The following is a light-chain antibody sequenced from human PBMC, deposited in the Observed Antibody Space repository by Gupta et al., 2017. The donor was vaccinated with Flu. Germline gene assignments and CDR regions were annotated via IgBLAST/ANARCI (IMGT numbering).Light chain of an antibody. J-gene: IGLJ1*01. Sequence: SYVLTQPPSVSVAPGLTARITCGGSDIGSKNVHWYQQKPGQAPVLVVHDDDHRPSGIPERFAGSNSGNTDTLTIRRVEAGEEADEVDQEWDTSNNNNGVFGAGTKVTGL. CDR3: QEWDTSNNNNGV. CDR2: DDD. V-gene: IGLV3-21*02. CDR1: DIGSKN.